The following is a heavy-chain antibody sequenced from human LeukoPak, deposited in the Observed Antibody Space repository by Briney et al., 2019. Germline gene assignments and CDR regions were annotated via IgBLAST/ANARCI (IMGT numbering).Heavy chain of an antibody. CDR1: GFTFSSYA. J-gene: IGHJ4*02. D-gene: IGHD6-25*01. Sequence: GGSLRLSCAASGFTFSSYAMHWVRQAPGKGLEWVAFIWPDGSKKYYADSVKGRFAISRENSKNTVYLQMNDLRPEDTALYFCAKISSSAESNFDYWGQGTLLTVSS. CDR2: IWPDGSKK. CDR3: AKISSSAESNFDY. V-gene: IGHV3-33*08.